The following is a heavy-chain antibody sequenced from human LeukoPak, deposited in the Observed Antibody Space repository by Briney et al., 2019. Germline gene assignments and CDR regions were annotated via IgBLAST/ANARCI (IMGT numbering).Heavy chain of an antibody. CDR2: ISDSGTPM. CDR3: ARDLIRGTMPLGY. CDR1: GFIFSDYY. Sequence: GGSLRLSCKASGFIFSDYYMSWIRQAPGKGLEWLSYISDSGTPMYYADSVKGRFTISRDNARNSVFLQLNSLRAEDTAIYYCARDLIRGTMPLGYWGQGTLVTVSS. D-gene: IGHD3-10*01. V-gene: IGHV3-11*01. J-gene: IGHJ4*02.